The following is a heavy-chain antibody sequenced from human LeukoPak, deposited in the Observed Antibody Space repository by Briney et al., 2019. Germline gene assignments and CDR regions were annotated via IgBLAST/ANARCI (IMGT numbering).Heavy chain of an antibody. CDR1: GFTFSSYA. J-gene: IGHJ4*02. V-gene: IGHV3-23*01. CDR2: ISGSGGST. Sequence: PGGSLRLSCAASGFTFSSYAMSWVRQAPGKGLEWVSAISGSGGSTYYADSVKGRFTISRDNSKNTLYLQMNSLRAEDTAVYYCASGGYCSSTSCYSPDYWGQGTLVTVSS. D-gene: IGHD2-2*02. CDR3: ASGGYCSSTSCYSPDY.